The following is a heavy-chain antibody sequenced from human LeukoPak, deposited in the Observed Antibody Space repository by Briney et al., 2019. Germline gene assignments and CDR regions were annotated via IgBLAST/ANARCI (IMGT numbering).Heavy chain of an antibody. J-gene: IGHJ4*02. CDR1: GFTFSSYE. V-gene: IGHV3-21*01. CDR2: ISSSGTYR. Sequence: PGGSLGLSCAASGFTFSSYEMNWVRQAPGKGLEWVSSISSSGTYRYYADSVKGRFTISRDNAKDSLYLQMNSLRAEDTAVYYCARDLVGGRYSSIWYRFSGPDYFDYWGQGTLVTVSS. D-gene: IGHD6-13*01. CDR3: ARDLVGGRYSSIWYRFSGPDYFDY.